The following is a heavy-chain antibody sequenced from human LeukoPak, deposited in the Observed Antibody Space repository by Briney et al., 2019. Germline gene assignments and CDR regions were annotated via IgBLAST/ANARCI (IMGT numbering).Heavy chain of an antibody. V-gene: IGHV1-2*02. D-gene: IGHD1-7*01. Sequence: ASVKVSFKTSGYTFTAYYLHWVRQAPGQGLEWMGWINPNSGVTYYAQKFQGRVTMTRDTSINTAYMELGRLTSDDTAVYHCARGNYGYAFDMWGQGTMVPVSS. CDR2: INPNSGVT. J-gene: IGHJ3*02. CDR1: GYTFTAYY. CDR3: ARGNYGYAFDM.